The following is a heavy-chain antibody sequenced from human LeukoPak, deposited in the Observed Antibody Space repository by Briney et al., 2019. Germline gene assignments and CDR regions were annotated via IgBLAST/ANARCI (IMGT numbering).Heavy chain of an antibody. CDR3: ARSPATGEMFAFDI. D-gene: IGHD7-27*01. CDR1: GFTFSDYS. Sequence: PGGSLRLSCAASGFTFSDYSMSWNRQAPGKGLEWVSYIRSSGNTIYYADSVKGRFTISRDNAKNSLYLQMNSLRAEDTAVYYCARSPATGEMFAFDIWGQGTMVIVSS. J-gene: IGHJ3*02. CDR2: IRSSGNTI. V-gene: IGHV3-11*04.